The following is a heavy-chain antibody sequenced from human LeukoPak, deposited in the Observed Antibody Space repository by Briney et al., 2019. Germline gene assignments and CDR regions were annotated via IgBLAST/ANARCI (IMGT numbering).Heavy chain of an antibody. J-gene: IGHJ4*02. CDR2: IYYSGST. V-gene: IGHV4-59*01. CDR1: GGSISSYY. CDR3: ARYSGYDTSFDY. Sequence: SETLSLTCTVSGGSISSYYWSWIRQPPGKGLEWIGYIYYSGSTNYNPSLKSRVTISVDTSKNQFSLKLSSVTAADTAVYYCARYSGYDTSFDYWGQGTLVTVSS. D-gene: IGHD5-12*01.